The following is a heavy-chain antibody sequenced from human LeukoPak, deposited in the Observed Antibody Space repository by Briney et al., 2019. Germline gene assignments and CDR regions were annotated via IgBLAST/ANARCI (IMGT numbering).Heavy chain of an antibody. Sequence: SETLSLTCTVSGYSISSGYYWGWIRQPPGKGLEWIGSIYHSGSTYYNPPLKSRVTISVDTSKDQFSLKLSSVTAADTAVYYCARVLWWELLNYFDYWGQGTLVTVSS. D-gene: IGHD1-26*01. CDR3: ARVLWWELLNYFDY. V-gene: IGHV4-38-2*02. CDR2: IYHSGST. CDR1: GYSISSGYY. J-gene: IGHJ4*02.